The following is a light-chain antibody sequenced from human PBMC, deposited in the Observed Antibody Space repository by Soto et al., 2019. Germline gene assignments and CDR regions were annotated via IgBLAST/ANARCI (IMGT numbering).Light chain of an antibody. J-gene: IGKJ1*01. CDR3: QQYNNWPWT. V-gene: IGKV3-15*01. CDR1: QSVSSN. CDR2: GAS. Sequence: EIVMTQSPATLSVSPGERATLSCRASQSVSSNLAWYQQKPGQAPRLLIYGASTRATGIPARFSGSGSGTEFTLTISRRQSEDVAVYYCQQYNNWPWTFGQGTKVEIK.